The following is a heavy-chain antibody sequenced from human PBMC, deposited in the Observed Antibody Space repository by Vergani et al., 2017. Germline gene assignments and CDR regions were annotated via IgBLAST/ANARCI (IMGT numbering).Heavy chain of an antibody. CDR3: ARLTVDIVATKKANYYYYYYMDV. Sequence: EVQLVESGGGLVQPGRSLRLSCTASGFTFGDYAMSWVRQAPGKGLEWVGFIRSKAYGGTTEYAASVKGRFTISRDDSKSIAYLQMNSLKTEDTAVYYCARLTVDIVATKKANYYYYYYMDVWGKGTTVTVSS. V-gene: IGHV3-49*04. CDR2: IRSKAYGGTT. J-gene: IGHJ6*03. D-gene: IGHD5-12*01. CDR1: GFTFGDYA.